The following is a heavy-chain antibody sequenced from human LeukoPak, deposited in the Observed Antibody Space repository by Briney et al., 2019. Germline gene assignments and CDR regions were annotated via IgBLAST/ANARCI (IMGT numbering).Heavy chain of an antibody. D-gene: IGHD3-10*01. V-gene: IGHV3-9*01. J-gene: IGHJ4*02. CDR1: GFTFDDYA. CDR3: ARDKSAGADTGSSFYY. CDR2: ISWNSDSI. Sequence: GGSLRLSCAASGFTFDDYAMHWVRQAPGKGLEWVSGISWNSDSIAYADSVKGRFTISRDNAKNSLYLQMDSLRAEDTAVYYCARDKSAGADTGSSFYYWGQGALVTVSS.